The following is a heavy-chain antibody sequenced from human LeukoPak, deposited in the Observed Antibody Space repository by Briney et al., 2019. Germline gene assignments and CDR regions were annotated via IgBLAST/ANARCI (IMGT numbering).Heavy chain of an antibody. Sequence: ASVKVSCKASGYTFTSYGISWVRQAPGQGLEWMGWISAYNGNTNYAQKLQGRVTMTTDTSTSTAYMELRSLRFDDTAVYYCARDLTPYSSSWPSPDYWGQGTLVTVSS. V-gene: IGHV1-18*01. J-gene: IGHJ4*02. CDR3: ARDLTPYSSSWPSPDY. D-gene: IGHD6-13*01. CDR1: GYTFTSYG. CDR2: ISAYNGNT.